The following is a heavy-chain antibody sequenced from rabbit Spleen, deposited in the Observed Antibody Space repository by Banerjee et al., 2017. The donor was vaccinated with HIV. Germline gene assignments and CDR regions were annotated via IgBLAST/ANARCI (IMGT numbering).Heavy chain of an antibody. Sequence: QSLEESGGDLVKPGASLTLTCKASGFDFSSNDMCWVRQAPGKGLEWIACTWINSGSTTYASWAKGRFTISKTSSTTVTLQMTSLTAADTATYFCARRAVYGSFNLWGPGTLVTVS. CDR3: ARRAVYGSFNL. CDR1: GFDFSSND. CDR2: TWINSGST. J-gene: IGHJ4*01. D-gene: IGHD6-1*01. V-gene: IGHV1S40*01.